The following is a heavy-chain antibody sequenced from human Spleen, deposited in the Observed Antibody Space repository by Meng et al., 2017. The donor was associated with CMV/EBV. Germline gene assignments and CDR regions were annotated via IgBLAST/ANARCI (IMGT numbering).Heavy chain of an antibody. J-gene: IGHJ1*01. V-gene: IGHV3-33*03. D-gene: IGHD1-26*01. CDR2: IYYDGTNK. Sequence: SGFTFSSYGMHWVRQAPGKGLEWVAVIYYDGTNKYYADFVKGRFTISRDNSKNTLYLQMNSLRAEDTAVYYCAKDRRTAWELGYFHHWGQGTLVTVSS. CDR3: AKDRRTAWELGYFHH. CDR1: GFTFSSYG.